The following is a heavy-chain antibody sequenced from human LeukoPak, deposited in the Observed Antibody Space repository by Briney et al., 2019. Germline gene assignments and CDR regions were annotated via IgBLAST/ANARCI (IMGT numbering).Heavy chain of an antibody. J-gene: IGHJ4*02. D-gene: IGHD6-13*01. CDR3: ARDRGDGYSSSWGDY. CDR1: GFTFSSYW. Sequence: QPGGSLRLSCAASGFTFSSYWMSWVRQAPGKGLEWVANIKQDGSEKYYVDSVKGRFTISRDNAKNSLYLQMNSLRAEDTAVYYCARDRGDGYSSSWGDYWGQGILVTVSS. V-gene: IGHV3-7*01. CDR2: IKQDGSEK.